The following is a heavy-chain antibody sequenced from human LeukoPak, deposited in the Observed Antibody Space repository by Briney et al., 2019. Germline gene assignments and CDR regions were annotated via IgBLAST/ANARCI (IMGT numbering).Heavy chain of an antibody. CDR2: INHSGST. CDR3: ARESHVRWNYYYYMDV. CDR1: GGSISSSSYY. Sequence: SETLSLTCTVSGGSISSSSYYWSWIRQPPGKGLEWIGEINHSGSTNYNPSLKGRVTISVDTSKNQFSLKLSSVTAADTAVYYCARESHVRWNYYYYMDVWGKGTTVTVSS. V-gene: IGHV4-39*07. D-gene: IGHD3-16*01. J-gene: IGHJ6*03.